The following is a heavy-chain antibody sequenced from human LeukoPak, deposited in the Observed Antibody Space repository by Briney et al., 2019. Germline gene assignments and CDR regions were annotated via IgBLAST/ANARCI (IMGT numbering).Heavy chain of an antibody. J-gene: IGHJ4*02. CDR1: GFTFSDYY. V-gene: IGHV3-11*06. D-gene: IGHD4-17*01. CDR2: ISSSSSYT. Sequence: GSLRLSCAASGFTFSDYYMSWIRQAPGKGLEWVSYISSSSSYTNYADSVKGRFTISRDNAKNSLYLQMNSLRAEDTAVYYCAKIASGLRGGVDYWGQGTLVTVSS. CDR3: AKIASGLRGGVDY.